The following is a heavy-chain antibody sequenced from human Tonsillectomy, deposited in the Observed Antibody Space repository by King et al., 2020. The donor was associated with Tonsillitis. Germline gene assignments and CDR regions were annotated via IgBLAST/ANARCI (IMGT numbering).Heavy chain of an antibody. J-gene: IGHJ4*02. V-gene: IGHV3-74*01. CDR1: GFTFSSYW. CDR3: AKPIGGFAVAER. Sequence: VQLVESGGGLVQPGGSLRLSCAASGFTFSSYWMHWVRQAPGKGLVWVSRISNDGSSTSYADSVKGRFTISRDNAKNTLYLQMNSLRAEDTAVYYCAKPIGGFAVAERWGQGTLVTVSS. D-gene: IGHD6-19*01. CDR2: ISNDGSST.